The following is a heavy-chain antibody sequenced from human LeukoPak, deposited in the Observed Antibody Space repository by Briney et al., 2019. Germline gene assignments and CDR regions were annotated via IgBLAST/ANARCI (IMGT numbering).Heavy chain of an antibody. Sequence: PGGSLRLSRAASGFTSSNYAMSWVRQTPGKGLECVSVVTGSGGDTYYTGSVNGRFTISRDNSKNTLYLQMNSLRAEDTAVYYCARGTLEHCSGASCYPLDSWGQGTLVTVSS. J-gene: IGHJ5*01. CDR1: GFTSSNYA. V-gene: IGHV3-23*01. CDR3: ARGTLEHCSGASCYPLDS. CDR2: VTGSGGDT. D-gene: IGHD2-15*01.